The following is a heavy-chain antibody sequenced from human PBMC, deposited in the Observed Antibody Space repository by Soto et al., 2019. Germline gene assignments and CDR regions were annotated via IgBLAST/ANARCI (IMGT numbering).Heavy chain of an antibody. CDR2: ISYDGSNK. V-gene: IGHV3-30*18. D-gene: IGHD3-10*01. J-gene: IGHJ6*02. CDR1: GFTFSSYG. Sequence: GGSLRLSCAASGFTFSSYGMHWVRQAPGKGLEWVAVISYDGSNKYYADSVKGRFTISRDNSKNTLYLQMNSLRAEDTAVYYCAKDRYYYGSGSYYNGPTNYYYYYYGMDVWGQGTTVTVSS. CDR3: AKDRYYYGSGSYYNGPTNYYYYYYGMDV.